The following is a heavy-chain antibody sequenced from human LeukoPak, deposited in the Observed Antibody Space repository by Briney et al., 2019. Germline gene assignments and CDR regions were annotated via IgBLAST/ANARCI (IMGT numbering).Heavy chain of an antibody. D-gene: IGHD5-12*01. CDR1: GGTFGNYA. CDR2: IIPFLDTS. CDR3: ARAQAGNYDWPLDL. J-gene: IGHJ5*02. V-gene: IGHV1-69*05. Sequence: SVKVSCKASGGTFGNYALSWVRQAPGQGLEWMGAIIPFLDTSNYPPKFQDRVTITTDESTSTAYMELSSLRSDDTAVYYCARAQAGNYDWPLDLWGQGTLVTVSS.